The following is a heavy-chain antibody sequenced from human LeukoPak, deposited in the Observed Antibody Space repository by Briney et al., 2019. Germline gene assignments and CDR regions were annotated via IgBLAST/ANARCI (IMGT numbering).Heavy chain of an antibody. D-gene: IGHD2-15*01. CDR1: GFTFSNYV. Sequence: GGSLRLSCAASGFTFSNYVMHWVRQAPGKGLEWVAVISYDGSNKYYADSVKGRFTISRDNSKNTLYLQMNSLRAEDTAVYYCARAPAQYCSGGSCYLFDYWGQGTLVTVSS. J-gene: IGHJ4*02. CDR2: ISYDGSNK. V-gene: IGHV3-30-3*01. CDR3: ARAPAQYCSGGSCYLFDY.